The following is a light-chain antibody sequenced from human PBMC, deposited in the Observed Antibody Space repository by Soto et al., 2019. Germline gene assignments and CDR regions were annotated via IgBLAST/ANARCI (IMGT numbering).Light chain of an antibody. CDR2: GAS. J-gene: IGKJ3*01. CDR1: QSISSN. V-gene: IGKV3-20*01. Sequence: EVVMTQSLATQSVSPGARATFSCRASQSISSNLAWYQQKPGQAPRLLIYGASTRVTGIPARFSGSGSGTDFTLTISRLEPEDFAVYYCQQYGSSPGLITFGPGTKVDIK. CDR3: QQYGSSPGLIT.